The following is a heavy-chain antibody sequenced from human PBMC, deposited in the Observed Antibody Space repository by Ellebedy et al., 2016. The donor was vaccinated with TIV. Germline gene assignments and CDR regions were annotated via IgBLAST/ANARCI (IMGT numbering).Heavy chain of an antibody. J-gene: IGHJ6*04. CDR2: IYYSGST. Sequence: GSLRLSXTVSGGSISSYYWSWIRQPPGKGLEWIGYIYYSGSTNYNPSLKSRVTISVDTSKNQFSLKLSSVTAADTAVYYCASNSPGIAAAGTTRNVYGFVDVWGKGTTVTVSS. D-gene: IGHD6-13*01. CDR3: ASNSPGIAAAGTTRNVYGFVDV. V-gene: IGHV4-59*01. CDR1: GGSISSYY.